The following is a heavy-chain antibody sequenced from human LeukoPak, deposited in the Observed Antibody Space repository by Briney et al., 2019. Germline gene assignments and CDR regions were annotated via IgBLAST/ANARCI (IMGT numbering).Heavy chain of an antibody. CDR1: GIPFSSYW. Sequence: GGSLRLSCAASGIPFSSYWMTWVRQAPGKGPEWVANINQDGSERYYVDSVKGRFTISRDNAKNSVDLQMNSLRADDTAVYYCARDLRGVKSYWGQGTLVAVSS. V-gene: IGHV3-7*04. CDR3: ARDLRGVKSY. J-gene: IGHJ4*02. CDR2: INQDGSER. D-gene: IGHD3-10*01.